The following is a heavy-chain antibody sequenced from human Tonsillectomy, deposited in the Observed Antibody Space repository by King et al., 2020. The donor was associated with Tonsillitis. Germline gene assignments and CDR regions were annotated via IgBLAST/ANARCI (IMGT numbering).Heavy chain of an antibody. J-gene: IGHJ4*02. D-gene: IGHD2-2*01. CDR3: TTERGGQVPATEGYFDS. CDR2: IKSKTDGGTT. CDR1: GFTFSNVW. Sequence: QLVQSGGGLVKPGGSLRLSCAASGFTFSNVWMSWVRQAPGKGLEWVGRIKSKTDGGTTDYAAPVKGRFTISRDDSKNTLYLQMNSLKTEDTAVYYCTTERGGQVPATEGYFDSWGQGALVTVSS. V-gene: IGHV3-15*01.